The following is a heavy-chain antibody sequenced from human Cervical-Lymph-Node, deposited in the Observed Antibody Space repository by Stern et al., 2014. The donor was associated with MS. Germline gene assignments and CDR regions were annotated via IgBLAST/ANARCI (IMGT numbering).Heavy chain of an antibody. Sequence: VHLVESGGGLVKPGGSLRLSCAASGFIFSDYYMSWIRQAPGKGLEWVAYISSSGHTIYYGDSVKGRFSISRDNATNSLFLQMSSLKAEDTAVYYCVADSDSIWGPYRYHYWGQGALLTVSS. CDR1: GFIFSDYY. CDR3: VADSDSIWGPYRYHY. J-gene: IGHJ4*02. D-gene: IGHD3-16*02. CDR2: ISSSGHTI. V-gene: IGHV3-11*01.